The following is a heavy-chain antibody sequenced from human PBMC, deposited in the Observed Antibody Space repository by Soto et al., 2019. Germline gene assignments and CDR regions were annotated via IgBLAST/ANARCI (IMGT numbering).Heavy chain of an antibody. CDR2: IVVGSGNT. V-gene: IGHV1-58*01. J-gene: IGHJ4*02. CDR1: GFTFTSSA. Sequence: ASVKVSSKASGFTFTSSAVQWVRQARGQRLEWIGWIVVGSGNTNYAQKFQERVTITRDMSTSTAYMELSSLRSEDTAVYYCAARYSSSRSAFLDFDYWGQGTLVTVSS. CDR3: AARYSSSRSAFLDFDY. D-gene: IGHD6-13*01.